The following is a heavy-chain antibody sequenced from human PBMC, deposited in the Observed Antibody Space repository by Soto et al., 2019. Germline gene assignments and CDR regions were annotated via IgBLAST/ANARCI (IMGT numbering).Heavy chain of an antibody. CDR3: ARTTYYDFWSGSYYFDY. D-gene: IGHD3-3*01. Sequence: SETLSLTCTVSGGSISSYYWSWIRQPPGKGLEWIGYIYYSGSTNYNPSLKSRVTISADTSKNQFSLKLSSVTAADTAVYYCARTTYYDFWSGSYYFDYWGQGTLVTVSS. CDR2: IYYSGST. CDR1: GGSISSYY. V-gene: IGHV4-59*08. J-gene: IGHJ4*02.